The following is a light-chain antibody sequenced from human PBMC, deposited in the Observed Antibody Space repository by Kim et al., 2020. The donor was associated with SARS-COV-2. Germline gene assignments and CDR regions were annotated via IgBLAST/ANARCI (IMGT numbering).Light chain of an antibody. J-gene: IGLJ3*02. CDR3: QTWGTGINWV. V-gene: IGLV4-69*01. Sequence: VKLTCTLSSGHSSYAIAWHQQQPEKGPRYLMKLNSDGSHSKGDGIPDRFSGSSSGAGRYLTISSLQSEDEADYYCQTWGTGINWVFGGGTKVTVL. CDR2: LNSDGSH. CDR1: SGHSSYA.